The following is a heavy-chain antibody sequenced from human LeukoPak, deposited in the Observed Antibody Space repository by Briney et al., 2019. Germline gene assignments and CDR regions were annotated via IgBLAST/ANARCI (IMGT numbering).Heavy chain of an antibody. J-gene: IGHJ4*02. V-gene: IGHV3-33*06. D-gene: IGHD6-19*01. CDR1: GFTFSSYG. Sequence: GGSLRLSCAASGFTFSSYGMHWVRQAPGKGLEWVAVIWYGGSNKYYADSVKGRFTISRDNSKNPLYLQMNNLRAEDTAVYYCAKDYGEWLVRLPTYYFDYWRLGTLVTVSS. CDR2: IWYGGSNK. CDR3: AKDYGEWLVRLPTYYFDY.